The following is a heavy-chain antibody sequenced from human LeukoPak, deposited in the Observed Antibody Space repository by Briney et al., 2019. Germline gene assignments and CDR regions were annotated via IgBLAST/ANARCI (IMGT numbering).Heavy chain of an antibody. CDR1: GFTFSSYG. V-gene: IGHV3-33*01. D-gene: IGHD2-21*01. CDR2: IWYDGSNK. J-gene: IGHJ5*02. Sequence: GGSLRLSCAASGFTFSSYGMHWVRQAPGKGLEWVAVIWYDGSNKYYADSVKGRFTISRDNSKNTLYLQMNSLRVEDTAVYYCARQGLIGSSFNWFDPWGQGTLVTVSS. CDR3: ARQGLIGSSFNWFDP.